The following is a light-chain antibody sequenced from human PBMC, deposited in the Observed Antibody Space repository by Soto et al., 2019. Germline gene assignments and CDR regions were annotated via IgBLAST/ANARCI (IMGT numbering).Light chain of an antibody. V-gene: IGLV1-47*01. CDR2: RNS. J-gene: IGLJ2*01. Sequence: QAVVTQPPSASGTPGQRVTISCSGSSSNIGSNYVFWYQQLPGTASKVLMYRNSQRPSGVPDRFSGSKSGTSASLAISGLRSEDEADYYCASWDDSLSGFVVFGGGTQLTVL. CDR3: ASWDDSLSGFVV. CDR1: SSNIGSNY.